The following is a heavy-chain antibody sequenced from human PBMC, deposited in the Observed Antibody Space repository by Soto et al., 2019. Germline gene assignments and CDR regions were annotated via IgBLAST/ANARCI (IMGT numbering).Heavy chain of an antibody. CDR1: GCPLAIYS. CDR2: IDSSRSVI. J-gene: IGHJ5*02. Sequence: GGFLRLSYGGSGCPLAIYSFNWVRQAPGEGLGWVASIDSSRSVIYYADSVKGRFTISRDNAKNSLYLQMNSLRDEDTAVYYCARESVSCSGRRCHGLGFDPWGQGTLVTRLL. CDR3: ARESVSCSGRRCHGLGFDP. D-gene: IGHD2-15*01. V-gene: IGHV3-48*02.